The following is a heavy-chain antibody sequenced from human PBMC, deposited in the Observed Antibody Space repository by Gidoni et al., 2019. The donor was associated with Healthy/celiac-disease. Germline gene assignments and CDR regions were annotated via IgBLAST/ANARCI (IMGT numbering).Heavy chain of an antibody. CDR3: ARGPGGAYCGGDCYAEYYFDY. J-gene: IGHJ4*02. D-gene: IGHD2-21*02. CDR1: GFTFHDYY. V-gene: IGHV3-11*05. Sequence: QVQLVESGGGLVKPGGSLRLSCAASGFTFHDYYMSWIRQAPGKGLEWVSYISSSSSYTNYADSVKGRFTISRDNAKNSLYLQMNSLRAEDTAVYYCARGPGGAYCGGDCYAEYYFDYWGQGTLVTVSS. CDR2: ISSSSSYT.